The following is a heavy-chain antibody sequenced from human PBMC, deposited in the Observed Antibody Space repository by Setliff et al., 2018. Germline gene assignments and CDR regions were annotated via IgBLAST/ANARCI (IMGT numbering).Heavy chain of an antibody. CDR3: ARAPRLEWILPTFDY. V-gene: IGHV1-18*01. J-gene: IGHJ4*02. CDR1: DYAFVSYG. CDR2: ISAYTGKA. D-gene: IGHD3-3*01. Sequence: ASVKVSCKASDYAFVSYGLSWMRQAPGQGLEWLGWISAYTGKADYAHNFQDRLTMTTDTSTNTAYMELRILTSDDTAVYFCARAPRLEWILPTFDYWGQGTPVTVSS.